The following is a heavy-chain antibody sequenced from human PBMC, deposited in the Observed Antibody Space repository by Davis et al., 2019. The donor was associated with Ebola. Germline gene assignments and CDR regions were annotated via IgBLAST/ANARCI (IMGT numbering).Heavy chain of an antibody. CDR3: TATVGATDY. J-gene: IGHJ4*02. CDR2: ISADGRST. CDR1: GFTFSNYW. V-gene: IGHV3-74*01. D-gene: IGHD1-26*01. Sequence: GESLKISCVASGFTFSNYWMHWVRQTPGKGLVWVSRISADGRSTIYADSVKGRFTISRDNAENTLYLQMNSLGAEDTAVYYCTATVGATDYWGQGTLVTVSS.